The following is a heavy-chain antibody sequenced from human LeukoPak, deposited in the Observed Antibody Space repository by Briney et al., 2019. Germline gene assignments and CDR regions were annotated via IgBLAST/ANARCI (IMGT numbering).Heavy chain of an antibody. Sequence: PSETLSLTCTVSGGSISSGGYYWSWIRQHPGKGLEWIAYIYYSGSTYYNPSPKGRFTISVDTSKNQFSLKLSSVTAADTAVYYCAGRPIDRVDYGGNLDYYGMDVWGQGTTVTVSS. V-gene: IGHV4-31*03. D-gene: IGHD4-23*01. CDR3: AGRPIDRVDYGGNLDYYGMDV. J-gene: IGHJ6*02. CDR1: GGSISSGGYY. CDR2: IYYSGST.